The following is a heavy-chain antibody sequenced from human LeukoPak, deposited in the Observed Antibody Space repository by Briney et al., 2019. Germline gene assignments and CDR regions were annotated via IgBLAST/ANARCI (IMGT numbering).Heavy chain of an antibody. V-gene: IGHV3-11*06. Sequence: GGSLRLSCAASGFTFSDHYMSWIRQAPGKGLEWVSYISSSSYTVYVDSVKGRFTISRDNAKSSLYLQMNSLRAEDTAVYYCARDIGMVRGVIITSHFDYWGQGTLVTVSS. D-gene: IGHD3-10*01. J-gene: IGHJ4*02. CDR1: GFTFSDHY. CDR2: ISSSSYT. CDR3: ARDIGMVRGVIITSHFDY.